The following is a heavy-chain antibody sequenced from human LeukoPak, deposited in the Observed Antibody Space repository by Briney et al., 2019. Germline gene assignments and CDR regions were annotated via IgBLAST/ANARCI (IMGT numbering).Heavy chain of an antibody. CDR3: ARTGSTVTMLYPFDH. V-gene: IGHV4-34*01. D-gene: IGHD4-17*01. J-gene: IGHJ4*02. CDR1: GGSFSGYY. Sequence: SETLPLTCAVYGGSFSGYYWSWIRQPPGKGLEWIGEINHSGSTNYNPSLKSRVTISVDTSKNQFSLKLSSVTAADTAVYYCARTGSTVTMLYPFDHWGQGTLVTVSS. CDR2: INHSGST.